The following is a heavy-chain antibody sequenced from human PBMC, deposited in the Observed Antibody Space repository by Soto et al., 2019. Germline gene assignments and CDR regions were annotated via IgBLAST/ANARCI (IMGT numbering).Heavy chain of an antibody. Sequence: GGSLRLSCAASGFTFSSYGMHWVRQAPGKGLEWVAVISYDGSNKYYADSVKGRFTISRDNSKNTLYLQMNSLRAEDTAVYYCAKGLTVTTRPYFFYCMDVWGQDTTVFVSS. D-gene: IGHD4-17*01. V-gene: IGHV3-30*18. J-gene: IGHJ6*02. CDR3: AKGLTVTTRPYFFYCMDV. CDR1: GFTFSSYG. CDR2: ISYDGSNK.